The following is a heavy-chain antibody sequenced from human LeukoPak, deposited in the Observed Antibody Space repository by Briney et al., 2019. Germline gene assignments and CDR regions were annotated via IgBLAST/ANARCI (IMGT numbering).Heavy chain of an antibody. V-gene: IGHV4-59*08. D-gene: IGHD2-2*01. CDR3: ARTALYGTYCSSTSCTDWFDP. Sequence: SETLSLTCTVSGGSISSYYWSWIRQPPGKGLGWIGYIYYSGSTNYNPSLKSRVTISVDTSKNQFSLKLSSVTAADTAVYYCARTALYGTYCSSTSCTDWFDPWGQGTLVTVSS. CDR1: GGSISSYY. CDR2: IYYSGST. J-gene: IGHJ5*02.